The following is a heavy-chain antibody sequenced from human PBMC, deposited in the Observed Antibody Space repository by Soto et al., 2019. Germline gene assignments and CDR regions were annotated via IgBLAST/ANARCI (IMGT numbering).Heavy chain of an antibody. D-gene: IGHD3-3*01. CDR2: ISYDGSNK. CDR3: ARVLLEWLPYGGLDY. Sequence: QVQLVESGGGVVQPGRCLRLSCAPSGFTFSSCAMHWVRQAPGKGLEWVAVISYDGSNKYYADSVKGRVTISRDNSKNTLYLQMNSLRAEDTAVYYCARVLLEWLPYGGLDYWGQGTLVTVSS. CDR1: GFTFSSCA. J-gene: IGHJ4*02. V-gene: IGHV3-30-3*01.